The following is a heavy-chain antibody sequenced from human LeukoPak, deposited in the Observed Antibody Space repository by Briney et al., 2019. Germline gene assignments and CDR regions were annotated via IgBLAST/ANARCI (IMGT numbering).Heavy chain of an antibody. V-gene: IGHV3-30*03. CDR2: ISYEGSNK. CDR3: ACGYSYSSFDY. CDR1: GFTFSSYG. Sequence: GGSLRLSCAASGFTFSSYGMHWVRQAPGKGLEWVAVISYEGSNKYYADSVKGRFTISRDNSKNTLYLQMNSLRAEATPVYYCACGYSYSSFDYWGQGTLVTVSS. J-gene: IGHJ4*02. D-gene: IGHD5-18*01.